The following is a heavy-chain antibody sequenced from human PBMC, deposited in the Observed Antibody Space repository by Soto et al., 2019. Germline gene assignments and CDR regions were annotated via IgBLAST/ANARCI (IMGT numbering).Heavy chain of an antibody. CDR2: INAGNGNT. D-gene: IGHD4-17*01. CDR1: GYTFTSYA. V-gene: IGHV1-3*01. J-gene: IGHJ4*02. Sequence: ASVKVSCKASGYTFTSYAMHWVRQAPGQRLEWMGWINAGNGNTKYSQKFQGRVTITRDTSASTAYMELSSLRSEDTAVYYCAAVLAGDYNPDYSGQGTLVTVSS. CDR3: AAVLAGDYNPDY.